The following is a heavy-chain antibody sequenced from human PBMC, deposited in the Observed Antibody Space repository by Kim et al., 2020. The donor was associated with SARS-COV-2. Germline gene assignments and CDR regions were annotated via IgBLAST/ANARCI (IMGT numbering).Heavy chain of an antibody. CDR2: INAGNGNT. J-gene: IGHJ6*01. CDR1: GYTFTNYA. D-gene: IGHD2-15*01. CDR3: ARDGGYCSGGSCARGYGM. V-gene: IGHV1-3*01. Sequence: ASVKVSCKASGYTFTNYAMHWVRQAPGQRLEWMGWINAGNGNTKYSQKLQGRVTITRDTSSNTAYMELRSLRSEDTAVYYCARDGGYCSGGSCARGYGM.